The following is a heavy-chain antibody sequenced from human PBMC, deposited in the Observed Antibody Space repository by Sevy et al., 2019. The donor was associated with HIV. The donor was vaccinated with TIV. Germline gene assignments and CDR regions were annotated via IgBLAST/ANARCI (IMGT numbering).Heavy chain of an antibody. J-gene: IGHJ4*02. Sequence: ASVKISCKASGYTFTSYAMNWVRQAPGQGLEWMGWINTNTGNPTYAQGFTGRFVFSLDTSVSTAYLQISSPKAEDTAVYYCARGDTAMATGYFDYWGQGTLVTVSS. V-gene: IGHV7-4-1*02. CDR2: INTNTGNP. CDR3: ARGDTAMATGYFDY. CDR1: GYTFTSYA. D-gene: IGHD5-18*01.